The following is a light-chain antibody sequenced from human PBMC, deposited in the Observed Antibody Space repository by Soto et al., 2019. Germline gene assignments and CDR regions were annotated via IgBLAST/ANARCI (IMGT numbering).Light chain of an antibody. CDR3: QSYDSSLSGVV. CDR1: SSNIGAGYD. J-gene: IGLJ2*01. CDR2: GHS. V-gene: IGLV1-40*01. Sequence: QSVLTQPPSVSGSPGQRVTISCTGSSSNIGAGYDVHWYQQLPGTAPILLIYGHSNRPSGVPDRFSGSKSGTSASLAITGLQAEDEADYYCQSYDSSLSGVVFGGGTKLTGL.